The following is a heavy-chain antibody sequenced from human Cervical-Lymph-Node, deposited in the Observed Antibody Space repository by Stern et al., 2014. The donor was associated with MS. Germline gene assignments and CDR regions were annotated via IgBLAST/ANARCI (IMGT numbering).Heavy chain of an antibody. CDR2: IYYSGST. Sequence: QLQLQESGPGLVKPSETLSLTCTVSGGSISSYYWSWIRQPPGKGLEWIGYIYYSGSTNYNPSLKSRVTISVDTSKNQFSLKLSSVTAADTAVYYCARGIAAAAPMGYWGQGTLVTVSS. CDR1: GGSISSYY. J-gene: IGHJ4*02. CDR3: ARGIAAAAPMGY. V-gene: IGHV4-59*01. D-gene: IGHD6-13*01.